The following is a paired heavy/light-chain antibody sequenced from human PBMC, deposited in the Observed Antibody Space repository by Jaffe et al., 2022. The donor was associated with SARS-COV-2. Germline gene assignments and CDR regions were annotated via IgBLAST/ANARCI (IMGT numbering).Heavy chain of an antibody. CDR1: GYTFTSYA. V-gene: IGHV7-4-1*02. CDR2: INTNTGNP. J-gene: IGHJ6*03. D-gene: IGHD3-10*01. CDR3: AREASPHYSVLWVDYYYYYMDV. Sequence: QVQLVQSGSELKKPGASVKVSCKASGYTFTSYAMNWVRQAPGQGLEWMGWINTNTGNPTYAQGFTGRFVFSLDTSVSTAYLQISSLKAEDTAVYYCAREASPHYSVLWVDYYYYYMDVWGKGTTVTVSS.
Light chain of an antibody. CDR2: GKN. J-gene: IGLJ2*01. CDR3: NSRDSSGNHLGV. Sequence: SSELTQDPAVSVALGQTVRITCQGDSLRSYYASWYQQKPGQAPVLVIYGKNNRPSGIPDRFSGSSSGNTASLTITGAQAEDEADYYCNSRDSSGNHLGVFGGGTKLTVL. CDR1: SLRSYY. V-gene: IGLV3-19*01.